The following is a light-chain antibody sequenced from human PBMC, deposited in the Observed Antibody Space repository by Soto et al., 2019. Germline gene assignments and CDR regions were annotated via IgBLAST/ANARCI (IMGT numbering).Light chain of an antibody. J-gene: IGKJ1*01. Sequence: EVVLTQSPATLSVSPGERATLSCRASESVRTSLAWYQQKPGRSPSLLIFGASTRATGLPARFSGSGSGEEFTLTISRLQSEDFAVYYRQQYADWPRTFGQGTKLEFK. CDR1: ESVRTS. CDR2: GAS. CDR3: QQYADWPRT. V-gene: IGKV3-15*01.